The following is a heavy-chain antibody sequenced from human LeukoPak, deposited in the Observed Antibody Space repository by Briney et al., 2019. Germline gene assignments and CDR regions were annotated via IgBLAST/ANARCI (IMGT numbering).Heavy chain of an antibody. J-gene: IGHJ6*04. D-gene: IGHD3-3*01. Sequence: SVKVSCKASGATFSDYALNWVRQAPGQGLEWMGVFIPILGTANSTQKFHDRLTITADISTNTAYMELSSLRSEDTAVYFCAAIPVFGVVLHQELVWGKGTTVTVSS. CDR2: FIPILGTA. CDR3: AAIPVFGVVLHQELV. CDR1: GATFSDYA. V-gene: IGHV1-69*06.